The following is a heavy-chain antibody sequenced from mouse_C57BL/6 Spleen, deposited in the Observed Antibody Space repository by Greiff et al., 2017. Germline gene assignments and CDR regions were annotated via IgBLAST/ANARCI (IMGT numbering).Heavy chain of an antibody. CDR3: TRKGPTVVDPPYFDY. V-gene: IGHV1-15*01. CDR2: IDPETGGT. Sequence: QVQLQQSGAELVRPGASVTLSCKASGYTFTDYEMHWVKQTPVHGLEWIGAIDPETGGTAYNQKFKGKAILTADKSSSTAYMELRSLTSEDSAVYYCTRKGPTVVDPPYFDYWGQGTTLTVSS. CDR1: GYTFTDYE. J-gene: IGHJ2*01. D-gene: IGHD1-1*01.